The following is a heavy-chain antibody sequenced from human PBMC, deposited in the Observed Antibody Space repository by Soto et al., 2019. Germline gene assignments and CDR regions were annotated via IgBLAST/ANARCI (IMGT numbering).Heavy chain of an antibody. CDR2: ITADGGT. D-gene: IGHD2-15*01. CDR3: APHVSCSGGSCQYDAFAI. J-gene: IGHJ3*02. CDR1: GFTVSSHA. V-gene: IGHV3-23*01. Sequence: EVQVLESGGGLVQPGGSLRLSCEGSGFTVSSHAMTWIRQAPGKGPEWVLTITADGGTYYADSVKGRFAMSRDTSENTLYLRMNSQGAEDTAAYYCAPHVSCSGGSCQYDAFAIRGQGTMVTVSS.